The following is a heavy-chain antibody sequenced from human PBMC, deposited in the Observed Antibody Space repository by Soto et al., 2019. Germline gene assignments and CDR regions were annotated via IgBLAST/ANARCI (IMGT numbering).Heavy chain of an antibody. V-gene: IGHV2-5*02. D-gene: IGHD1-26*01. J-gene: IGHJ4*02. CDR2: IYWDDDK. Sequence: QITLKESGPTLVKPTQTLTLTCTFSGFSLSTSEVGVGWIRQPPGKALEWLALIYWDDDKRYRPSLKSRLTITKDTSKNQVVLTMTNKDPVDTATYYCAHSYSGLHLDYWGQGTLVTVSS. CDR1: GFSLSTSEVG. CDR3: AHSYSGLHLDY.